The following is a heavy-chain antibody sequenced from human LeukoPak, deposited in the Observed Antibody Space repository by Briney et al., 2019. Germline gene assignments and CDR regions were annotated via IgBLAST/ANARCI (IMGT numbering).Heavy chain of an antibody. CDR2: ITSNGEST. Sequence: PGGSLRLSCSASGFTFSNYAMLWVRQAPGKGLEYVSVITSNGESTDYADSVKGRFTISRDNSKITLYLQMSSLRTEDTAVYYCVKGGATVLDYFAYWGQGPLVPVSS. D-gene: IGHD1-26*01. J-gene: IGHJ4*02. CDR3: VKGGATVLDYFAY. V-gene: IGHV3-64D*06. CDR1: GFTFSNYA.